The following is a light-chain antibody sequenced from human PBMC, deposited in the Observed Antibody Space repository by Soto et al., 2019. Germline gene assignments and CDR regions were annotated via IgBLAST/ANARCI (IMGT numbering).Light chain of an antibody. V-gene: IGLV2-14*01. CDR2: DVS. Sequence: QSALTQPASVSGSPGQSIAISCTGTSSDVGGYNYVSWYQQHPGKTPNLMIYDVSNRPSGVSNRFSGSKSGNTASLTISGLQAEEEADYYYSSYTSSSTWVFGGGTKLTVL. CDR1: SSDVGGYNY. CDR3: SSYTSSSTWV. J-gene: IGLJ3*02.